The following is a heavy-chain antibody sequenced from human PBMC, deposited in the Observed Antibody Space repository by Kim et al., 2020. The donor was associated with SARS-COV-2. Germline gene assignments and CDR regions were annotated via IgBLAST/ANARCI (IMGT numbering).Heavy chain of an antibody. Sequence: SETLSLTCTVSGGSISSSSYYWGWIRQPPGKGLEWIGSIYYSGSTYYNPSLKSRVTISVDTSKNQFSLKLSSVTAADTAVYYCARRYLGRPPYSYGHFDYWGQGTLVTVSS. CDR1: GGSISSSSYY. D-gene: IGHD5-18*01. V-gene: IGHV4-39*01. J-gene: IGHJ4*02. CDR3: ARRYLGRPPYSYGHFDY. CDR2: IYYSGST.